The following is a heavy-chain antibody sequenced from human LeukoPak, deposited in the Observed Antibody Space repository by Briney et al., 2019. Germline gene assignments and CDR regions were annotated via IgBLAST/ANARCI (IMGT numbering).Heavy chain of an antibody. CDR3: ARDCNDPRCSGYHPYGMDV. Sequence: PGGSLRLSCAASGFTFGSYGMHWVRQAPGKGLEWVAVIWYDGSNKYYADSVKGRFTISRDNSKNTLDLQMNSLRAADTAVYYCARDCNDPRCSGYHPYGMDVWGQGTTVTASS. J-gene: IGHJ6*02. D-gene: IGHD3-22*01. V-gene: IGHV3-33*01. CDR1: GFTFGSYG. CDR2: IWYDGSNK.